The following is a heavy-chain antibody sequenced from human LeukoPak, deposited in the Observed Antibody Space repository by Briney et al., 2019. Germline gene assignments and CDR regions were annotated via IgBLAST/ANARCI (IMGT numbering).Heavy chain of an antibody. CDR2: ISVNGDNT. CDR3: ARGGSPATSRFYYYMDV. Sequence: GGSLRLSCAASGFTFNSHTMNWVRQAPGGGLEWVSSISVNGDNTFYADSVQGRFTISRGNSESTLYLQMNSLKAEDTAVYFCARGGSPATSRFYYYMDVWGRGTTVIVSS. J-gene: IGHJ6*03. V-gene: IGHV3-23*01. D-gene: IGHD1-26*01. CDR1: GFTFNSHT.